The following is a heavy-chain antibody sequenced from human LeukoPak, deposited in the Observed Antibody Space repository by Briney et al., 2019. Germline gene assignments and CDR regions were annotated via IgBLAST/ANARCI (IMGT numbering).Heavy chain of an antibody. V-gene: IGHV4-39*01. Sequence: PSETLSLTCTVSGGSTSSSSYYWGWTRQPPGTGLEWIGSIYYSGSTYYNPSLKSRVTISVDTSKNQFSLKLSSVTAADTAVYYCARQEADFWSGYSDYWGQGTLVTVSS. CDR2: IYYSGST. D-gene: IGHD3-3*01. J-gene: IGHJ4*02. CDR3: ARQEADFWSGYSDY. CDR1: GGSTSSSSYY.